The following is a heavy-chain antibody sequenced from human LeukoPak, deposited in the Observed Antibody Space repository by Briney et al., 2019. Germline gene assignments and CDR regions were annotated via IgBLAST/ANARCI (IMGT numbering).Heavy chain of an antibody. CDR2: TYYRSNWYN. CDR1: GDSVSSNSVA. D-gene: IGHD5-18*01. Sequence: SQTLSLTFAISGDSVSSNSVAWNWIRQSPSRGLEWLGRTYYRSNWYNDYAVSVKSRITINADTSRNQFSLQLKSVTPEDTAVYFCTRVSYGRGDYFDYWGQGTLVTVSS. V-gene: IGHV6-1*01. J-gene: IGHJ4*02. CDR3: TRVSYGRGDYFDY.